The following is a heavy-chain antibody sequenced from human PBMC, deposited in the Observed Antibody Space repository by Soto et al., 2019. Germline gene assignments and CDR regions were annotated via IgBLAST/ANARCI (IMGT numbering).Heavy chain of an antibody. V-gene: IGHV3-48*01. D-gene: IGHD1-26*01. CDR2: ISSSSSTI. Sequence: EVQLVESGGGLVQPGGSLRLSCAASGFTFSSYRMNWVRQAPGKGLECVSYISSSSSTIYYADSVKGRFTVSRDNAKNSRYLQMNSLRAEDTAVYYCARAGRSSGIDPWGQGTLVTVSS. J-gene: IGHJ5*02. CDR1: GFTFSSYR. CDR3: ARAGRSSGIDP.